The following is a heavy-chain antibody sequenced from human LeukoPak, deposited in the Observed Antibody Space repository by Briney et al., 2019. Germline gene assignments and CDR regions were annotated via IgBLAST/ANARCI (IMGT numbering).Heavy chain of an antibody. D-gene: IGHD5/OR15-5a*01. J-gene: IGHJ4*02. V-gene: IGHV1-2*02. CDR3: ARTAPRGYSVYYFDY. Sequence: ASVRVSCKASGYTFTGYYMHWVRQAPGQGLEWMGWINPNSGGTNYAQKFQGRVTMTRDTSISTAYMELSRLRSDDTAVYYCARTAPRGYSVYYFDYWGQGTLVTVSS. CDR2: INPNSGGT. CDR1: GYTFTGYY.